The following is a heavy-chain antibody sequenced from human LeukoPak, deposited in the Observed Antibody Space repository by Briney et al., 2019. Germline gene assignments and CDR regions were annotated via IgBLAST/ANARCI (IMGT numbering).Heavy chain of an antibody. D-gene: IGHD4-11*01. CDR2: IYHSGST. Sequence: SETLSLTCTVSGYSISSGYYWGWSRPPPGKGLEGIGSIYHSGSTYYNPSLKSRVTISVDTSKNQFSLKLSSVTAADTAVYYCARRDYSNGGFDYWGQGTLVTVSS. J-gene: IGHJ4*02. V-gene: IGHV4-38-2*02. CDR3: ARRDYSNGGFDY. CDR1: GYSISSGYY.